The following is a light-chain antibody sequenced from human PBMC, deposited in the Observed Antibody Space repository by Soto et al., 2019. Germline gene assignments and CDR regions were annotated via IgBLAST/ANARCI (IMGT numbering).Light chain of an antibody. CDR3: SSYTSSSTLV. V-gene: IGLV2-14*01. CDR1: SSDVGGYNY. Sequence: SALTQPASVSGSPGQSITISCTGTSSDVGGYNYVSWYQQHPGKAPKLMIYDVRNRPSGVSTLFSGSKSGNTASLTIAGLQAEDEDDYYCSSYTSSSTLVFGGGTKLTVL. J-gene: IGLJ2*01. CDR2: DVR.